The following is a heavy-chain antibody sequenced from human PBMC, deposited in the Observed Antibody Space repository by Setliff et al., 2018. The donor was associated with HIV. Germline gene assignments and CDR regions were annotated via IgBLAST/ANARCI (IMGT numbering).Heavy chain of an antibody. CDR3: ATNSDTSGYPPPPFDY. D-gene: IGHD3-22*01. V-gene: IGHV4-34*01. Sequence: SETLSLTCAVFGGSFTDYYWIWIRQPPGKGLEWIGEINHSGSTHYNPSLKSRFIISVDTSKNQFSLKLSSVTAADTAVYYCATNSDTSGYPPPPFDYWGQGTLVTVSS. CDR2: INHSGST. CDR1: GGSFTDYY. J-gene: IGHJ4*02.